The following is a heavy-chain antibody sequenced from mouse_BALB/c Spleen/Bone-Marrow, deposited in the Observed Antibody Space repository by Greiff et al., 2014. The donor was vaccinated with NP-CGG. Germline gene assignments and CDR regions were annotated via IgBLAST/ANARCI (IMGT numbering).Heavy chain of an antibody. Sequence: VKLVESGAELMKPGASVKISCKATGYTFSSYWIEWAKQRPGHGLEWIGEILPGSGSTNYNEKFKGKATFTADTSSSTAYMQLSSLTSEDSAVYYCARGYAMDYWGQGTSVTVSS. CDR3: ARGYAMDY. J-gene: IGHJ4*01. CDR2: ILPGSGST. V-gene: IGHV1-9*01. CDR1: GYTFSSYW.